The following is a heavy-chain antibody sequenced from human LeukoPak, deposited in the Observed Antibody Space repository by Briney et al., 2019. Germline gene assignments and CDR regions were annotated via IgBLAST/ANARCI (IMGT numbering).Heavy chain of an antibody. D-gene: IGHD4-23*01. V-gene: IGHV4-59*12. CDR3: ARGSITVVPAFDI. J-gene: IGHJ3*02. Sequence: SETLSLTCTVSGGSISTYYWSWIRQPPEKGLEWIAYVYYSGSTNYNPSLKSRGTISVDTSKNQFSLKLSSVTAADTAVYYCARGSITVVPAFDIWGQGTMVTVSS. CDR2: VYYSGST. CDR1: GGSISTYY.